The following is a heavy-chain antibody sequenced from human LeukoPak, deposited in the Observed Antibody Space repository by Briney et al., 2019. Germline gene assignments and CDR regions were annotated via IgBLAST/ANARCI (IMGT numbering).Heavy chain of an antibody. V-gene: IGHV3-48*01. CDR1: GFTFSSYS. J-gene: IGHJ5*02. Sequence: GESLRLSCAASGFTFSSYSMNWVRQAPGKGLEWVSYISSASNTIYYADSVKGRFTISRDNARNSLYLQMNSLRAEDTAMYYCARDGWFGDYNWFDPWGQGTLVTVSS. CDR2: ISSASNTI. D-gene: IGHD3-10*01. CDR3: ARDGWFGDYNWFDP.